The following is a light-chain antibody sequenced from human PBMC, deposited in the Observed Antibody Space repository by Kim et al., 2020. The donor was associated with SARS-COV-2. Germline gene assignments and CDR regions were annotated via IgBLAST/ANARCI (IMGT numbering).Light chain of an antibody. CDR3: NSRDTSSNHVL. V-gene: IGLV3-19*01. CDR1: SLRSYY. J-gene: IGLJ2*01. Sequence: SSELTQAPAVSVALGQTVKITCQGDSLRSYYASWYQQKPGQAPLLVIYGKNTRPSGIPDRFSGSGSGNTAPLNITGAQSEDEADYYCNSRDTSSNHVLFGGGTKVTVL. CDR2: GKN.